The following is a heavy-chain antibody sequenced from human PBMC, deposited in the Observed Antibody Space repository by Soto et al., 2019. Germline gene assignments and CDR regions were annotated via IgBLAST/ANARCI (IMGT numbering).Heavy chain of an antibody. V-gene: IGHV1-46*01. CDR3: ARRGFDY. Sequence: ASVKVSCKASGYTVTGYDIHWVRQATGQGLEWMGVINPSNGRTTYAQNFQDRVTMTRDTSTSTVYIELRSLSSDDTAVYYCARRGFDYWGKGTPVTVS. CDR2: INPSNGRT. CDR1: GYTVTGYD. J-gene: IGHJ4*02.